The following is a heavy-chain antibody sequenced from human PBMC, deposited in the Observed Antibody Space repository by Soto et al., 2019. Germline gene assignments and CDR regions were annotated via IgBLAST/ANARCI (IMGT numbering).Heavy chain of an antibody. CDR1: SGSIRSSNW. Sequence: PSETLSLTCAVSSGSIRSSNWWSWVRQPPGKGLEWIGEIYHSGSTNYNPSLKSRVTISVDKSKNQFSLKLSSVTAADTAVYYCAREPPPPGYYAPYYYYMDVGGKGTRVTVSS. V-gene: IGHV4-4*02. J-gene: IGHJ6*03. CDR3: AREPPPPGYYAPYYYYMDV. CDR2: IYHSGST. D-gene: IGHD4-17*01.